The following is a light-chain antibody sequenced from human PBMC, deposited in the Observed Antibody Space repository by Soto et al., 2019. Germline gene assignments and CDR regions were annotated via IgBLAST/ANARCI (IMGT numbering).Light chain of an antibody. Sequence: EILMTQSPATLSMSPGQRATLSCRASQSVSTNLAWYQQRPGQPPRLIIFDSSNRANGVPVRFSGSVSGTVFTLTIGSLEPEDSAFYYCQQRKNWHPITFGQGTRLEIK. V-gene: IGKV3-11*01. CDR2: DSS. J-gene: IGKJ5*01. CDR3: QQRKNWHPIT. CDR1: QSVSTN.